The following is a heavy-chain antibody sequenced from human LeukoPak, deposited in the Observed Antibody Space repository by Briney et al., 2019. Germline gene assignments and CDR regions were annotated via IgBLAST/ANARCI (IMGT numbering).Heavy chain of an antibody. J-gene: IGHJ4*02. CDR1: GFTFSSYS. Sequence: GGSLRLSCAASGFTFSSYSMNWVRQAPGKGLEWVSSISSSSSYIYYADSVRGRFTISRDNAKNSLYLQMNSLRAEDTAVYYCARGSGSYYNVGVQGTLVTVSS. CDR2: ISSSSSYI. CDR3: ARGSGSYYNV. V-gene: IGHV3-21*01. D-gene: IGHD3-10*01.